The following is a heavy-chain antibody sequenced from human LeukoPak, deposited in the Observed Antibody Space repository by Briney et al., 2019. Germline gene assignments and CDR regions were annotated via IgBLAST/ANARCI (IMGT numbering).Heavy chain of an antibody. D-gene: IGHD6-19*01. V-gene: IGHV3-23*01. J-gene: IGHJ4*02. CDR3: AKDVVPDSGWDLDY. Sequence: GGSLRLSCAASGFTFSTYSMTWVRQGPGKGLEWVSSIYPSGVSTFYADSVKGRFTISRDNSENTLYLQMSSLRTEDTAIYYCAKDVVPDSGWDLDYWGQGTLVTVSS. CDR1: GFTFSTYS. CDR2: IYPSGVST.